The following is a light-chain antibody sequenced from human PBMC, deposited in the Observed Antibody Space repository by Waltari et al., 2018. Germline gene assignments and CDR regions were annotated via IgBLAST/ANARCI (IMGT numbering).Light chain of an antibody. V-gene: IGKV3-15*01. CDR2: DTS. J-gene: IGKJ2*01. CDR1: QSISTN. CDR3: QQYNNWPPLYT. Sequence: EIVMTQSPATLSRSPGDRATPPRRASQSISTNLAWYQQRPGQAPRLLIYDTSTRATGIPVKFSGSGSGTEFTLTISDLQPEDFAVYYCQQYNNWPPLYTFGQGTKLDIK.